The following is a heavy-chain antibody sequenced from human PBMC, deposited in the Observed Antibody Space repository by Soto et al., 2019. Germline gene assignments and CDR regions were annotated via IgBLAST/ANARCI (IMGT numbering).Heavy chain of an antibody. V-gene: IGHV3-30*18. CDR1: GLSFGSYG. J-gene: IGHJ6*02. CDR2: ISYDGSKK. D-gene: IGHD3-10*01. CDR3: AKSRGVDNYYYGMDV. Sequence: QVQLMESGGGVVQPGGSLRLSCVVSGLSFGSYGMHWVRQAAGKGLEWVALISYDGSKKYYMDSVKGRFTISRDNSLGTLFLQMISLRPEDTAVYYCAKSRGVDNYYYGMDVWGQGTTVTVSS.